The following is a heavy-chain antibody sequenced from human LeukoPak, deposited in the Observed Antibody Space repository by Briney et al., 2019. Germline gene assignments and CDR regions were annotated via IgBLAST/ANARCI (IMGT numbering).Heavy chain of an antibody. V-gene: IGHV3-30*18. CDR1: GFTFSSYG. CDR2: ISYDGSNK. Sequence: GRSLRLSCAASGFTFSSYGMHWVRQAPGKGLEWVAVISYDGSNKYYADSVKGRFTISRDNSKNTLYLQMNSLRAEDTAVYYCAKDRDIVVVPAAISYFDYWGQGTLVTVST. D-gene: IGHD2-2*02. CDR3: AKDRDIVVVPAAISYFDY. J-gene: IGHJ4*02.